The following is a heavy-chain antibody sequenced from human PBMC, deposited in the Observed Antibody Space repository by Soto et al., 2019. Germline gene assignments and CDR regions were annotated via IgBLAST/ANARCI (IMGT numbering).Heavy chain of an antibody. V-gene: IGHV1-69*13. CDR2: IIPIFGTA. D-gene: IGHD2-8*01. J-gene: IGHJ5*02. CDR3: ARDLSGVGWFDP. CDR1: GGTFSSYA. Sequence: SVKVSCKASGGTFSSYAISWVRQAPGQGLEWMGGIIPIFGTANYAQKFQGRVTITADESTSIDYMELSSLRSEDTAVYYCARDLSGVGWFDPWGQGTLVTVSS.